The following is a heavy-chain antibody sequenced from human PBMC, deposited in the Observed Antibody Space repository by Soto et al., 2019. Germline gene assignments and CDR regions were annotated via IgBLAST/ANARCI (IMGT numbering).Heavy chain of an antibody. CDR1: GGSTSSYY. D-gene: IGHD1-26*01. V-gene: IGHV4-59*08. CDR2: IYYSGST. J-gene: IGHJ4*02. CDR3: ARQAYSGSYSRGGFDY. Sequence: SETLSLTCTVSGGSTSSYYWSWIRQPPGKGLEWIGYIYYSGSTNYNPSLKSRVTISVDTSKNQFSLKLSSVTAADTAVYYCARQAYSGSYSRGGFDYWGQGTLVTVSS.